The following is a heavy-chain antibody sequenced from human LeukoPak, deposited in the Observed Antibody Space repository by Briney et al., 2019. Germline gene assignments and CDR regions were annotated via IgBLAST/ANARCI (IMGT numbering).Heavy chain of an antibody. J-gene: IGHJ4*02. Sequence: PGGSPTLSCEASGFSFSGNWMSWVRQAPGKGLEWVASINPDESRRMYVDSVKGRFIVSRDNTKRSLYLQMNSLGAEDTAMYYCAKLLGTGTTYDSWGQGTRVTVS. D-gene: IGHD1/OR15-1a*01. CDR2: INPDESRR. V-gene: IGHV3-7*01. CDR1: GFSFSGNW. CDR3: AKLLGTGTTYDS.